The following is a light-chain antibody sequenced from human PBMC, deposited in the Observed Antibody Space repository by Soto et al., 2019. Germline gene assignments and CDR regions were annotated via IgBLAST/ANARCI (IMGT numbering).Light chain of an antibody. V-gene: IGKV3-20*01. CDR1: LSVSNNY. Sequence: EIVLTQSPGTLSLSPGERATLSCRASLSVSNNYLAWFQQKPGQAPRLLIYGASSRATGIPDRFSGSGSGTDFTLTISRLEPEDFAVYYCQHYGASPTWTFGQGTKVEIK. CDR3: QHYGASPTWT. J-gene: IGKJ1*01. CDR2: GAS.